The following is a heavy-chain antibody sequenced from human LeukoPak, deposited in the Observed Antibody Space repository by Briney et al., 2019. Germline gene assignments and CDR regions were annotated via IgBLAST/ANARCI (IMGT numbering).Heavy chain of an antibody. Sequence: SQTLSLTCTVSGGSISSGSYYWSWIRQPAGKGLEWIGRIYTSGSTHYNPSLKSRVTISVDTSKNQFSLNLNSVTAADTAVYYCARAAGSSESNWFDPWGQGTLATVSS. J-gene: IGHJ5*02. CDR1: GGSISSGSYY. D-gene: IGHD6-19*01. CDR2: IYTSGST. V-gene: IGHV4-61*02. CDR3: ARAAGSSESNWFDP.